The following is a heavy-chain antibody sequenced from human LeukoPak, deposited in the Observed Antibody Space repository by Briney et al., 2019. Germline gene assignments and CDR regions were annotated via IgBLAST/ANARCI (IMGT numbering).Heavy chain of an antibody. V-gene: IGHV4-39*01. CDR3: ARRSYYDSSAIFDY. Sequence: SETLSLTCAVYGGSFSGYYWDWIRQPPGKGLEWIGSLYYSGSTYYNPSLKSRVTISVDTSKNQFSLKLSSVTAADTAVFYCARRSYYDSSAIFDYWGQGTLVTVSS. CDR1: GGSFSGYY. J-gene: IGHJ4*02. D-gene: IGHD3-22*01. CDR2: LYYSGST.